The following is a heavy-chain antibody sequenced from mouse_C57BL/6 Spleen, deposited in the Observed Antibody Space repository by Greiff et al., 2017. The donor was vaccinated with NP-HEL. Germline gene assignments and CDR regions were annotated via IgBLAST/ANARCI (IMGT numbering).Heavy chain of an antibody. CDR2: ISYDGSN. CDR3: AREGEGY. V-gene: IGHV3-6*01. J-gene: IGHJ2*01. Sequence: VKLQESGPGLVKPSQSLSLTCSVTGYSITSGYYWNWIRQFPGNKLEWMGYISYDGSNNYNPSLKNRISITRDTSKNQFFLKLNSVTTEDTATYYCAREGEGYWGQGTTLTVSS. CDR1: GYSITSGYY.